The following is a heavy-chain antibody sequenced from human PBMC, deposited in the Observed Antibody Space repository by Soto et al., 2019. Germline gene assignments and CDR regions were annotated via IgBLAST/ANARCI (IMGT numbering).Heavy chain of an antibody. J-gene: IGHJ3*01. CDR1: GFTFSDHY. CDR2: MTRSGSSS. CDR3: ARELSENYFAFDL. V-gene: IGHV3-11*01. D-gene: IGHD1-26*01. Sequence: QVQLVESGGDLVKPGGSLRLSCAASGFTFSDHYMSWIRQAPGKGLEWISYMTRSGSSSSYADSVKGRFTISRDKAKNSLYLQMNSLRGDDTTVYYRARELSENYFAFDLWGQGTMVTVSS.